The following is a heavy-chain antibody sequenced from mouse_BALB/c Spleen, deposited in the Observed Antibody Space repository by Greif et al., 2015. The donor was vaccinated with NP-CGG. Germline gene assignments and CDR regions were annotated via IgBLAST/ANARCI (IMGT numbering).Heavy chain of an antibody. V-gene: IGHV1-84*02. CDR1: GYTFTDYY. D-gene: IGHD4-1*01. CDR3: ARRTGTEAMDY. J-gene: IGHJ4*01. CDR2: IYPGSGNT. Sequence: LVESGPALVKPGASVKISCKASGYTFTDYYINWVKQKPGQGLEWIGWIYPGSGNTKYNEKFKGKATLTVDTSSSTAYMQLSSLTSEDTAVYFCARRTGTEAMDYWGQGTSVTVSS.